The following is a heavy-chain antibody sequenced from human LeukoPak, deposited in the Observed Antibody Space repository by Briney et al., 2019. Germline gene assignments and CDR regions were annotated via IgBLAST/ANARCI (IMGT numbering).Heavy chain of an antibody. D-gene: IGHD3-22*01. J-gene: IGHJ4*02. CDR2: IIPIFGTA. V-gene: IGHV1-69*05. CDR1: GGTFSSYA. CDR3: AREGLGIYYYDSSGHRNLGY. Sequence: GASVKVSCKASGGTFSSYAISWVRQAPGQGLEWVGRIIPIFGTANYAQKFQGRVTITTDESTSTAYMELSSLRSEDTAVYYCAREGLGIYYYDSSGHRNLGYWGQGTLVTVSS.